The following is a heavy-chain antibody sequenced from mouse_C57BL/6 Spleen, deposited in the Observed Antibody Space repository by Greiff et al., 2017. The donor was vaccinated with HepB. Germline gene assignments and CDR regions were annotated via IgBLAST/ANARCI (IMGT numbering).Heavy chain of an antibody. Sequence: EVKVEESGGGLVQPGGSMKLSCVASGFTFSNYWMNWVRQSPEKGLEWVAQIRLKSDNYATHYAESVKGRFTISRDDSKSSVYLQMNNLRAEDTGIYYCKYGSSYAMDYWGQGTSVTVSS. CDR2: IRLKSDNYAT. J-gene: IGHJ4*01. V-gene: IGHV6-3*01. CDR1: GFTFSNYW. D-gene: IGHD1-1*01. CDR3: KYGSSYAMDY.